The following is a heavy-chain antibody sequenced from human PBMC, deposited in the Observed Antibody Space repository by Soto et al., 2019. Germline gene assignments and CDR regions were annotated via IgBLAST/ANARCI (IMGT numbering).Heavy chain of an antibody. D-gene: IGHD3-16*01. J-gene: IGHJ4*02. CDR3: AHTWGLPFDY. CDR1: GFSLRTTGVG. V-gene: IGHV2-5*01. CDR2: IYWNEDK. Sequence: QITLKESGPTLGKPTQPLTLTCTYSGFSLRTTGVGVGWIRQPPGKALEWLGIIYWNEDKRYSPSLKNRFTLTSDISKSQVVLTMTNMDPVDTATYYCAHTWGLPFDYWGQGTLVIVSS.